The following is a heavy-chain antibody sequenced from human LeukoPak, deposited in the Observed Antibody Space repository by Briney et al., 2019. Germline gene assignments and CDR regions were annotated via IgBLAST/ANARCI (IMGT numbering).Heavy chain of an antibody. V-gene: IGHV4-39*01. CDR2: IYYSGST. CDR3: ARQLGYCSSTSCYADKVDY. J-gene: IGHJ4*02. Sequence: PSETLSLTCTVSGGSISSSSYYWGWIRQPPGKGLEWIGRIYYSGSTYYNPSLKSRVTISVDTSKNQFSLKLSSVTAADTAVYYCARQLGYCSSTSCYADKVDYWGQGTLVTVSS. D-gene: IGHD2-2*01. CDR1: GGSISSSSYY.